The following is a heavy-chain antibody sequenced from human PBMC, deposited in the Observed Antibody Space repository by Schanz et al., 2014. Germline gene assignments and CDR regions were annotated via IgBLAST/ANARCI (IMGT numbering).Heavy chain of an antibody. CDR1: GYAFTTYD. CDR2: MNPNSGNP. J-gene: IGHJ2*01. D-gene: IGHD6-6*01. Sequence: QVQLVQSGAEVKKPGASVRVSCKVSGYAFTTYDINWVRQAPGQGLEWLGWMNPNSGNPGFAQKFRGRVTMTRNTSMSTAYIELHILTSEDTAVDYCARAGQDFEYSSLSPIWYFDLWGRGTLXTVSS. CDR3: ARAGQDFEYSSLSPIWYFDL. V-gene: IGHV1-8*02.